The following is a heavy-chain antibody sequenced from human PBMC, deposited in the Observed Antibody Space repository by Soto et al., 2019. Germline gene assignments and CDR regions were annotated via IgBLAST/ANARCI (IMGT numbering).Heavy chain of an antibody. V-gene: IGHV1-8*01. CDR3: ARGVSAGVDY. J-gene: IGHJ4*02. D-gene: IGHD1-26*01. CDR2: MEPSTGRT. CDR1: GYSFTSLD. Sequence: QVQRVQSGAEVSEPGASVKVSCKASGYSFTSLDINWVRQTAGQGLEWMGWMEPSTGRTGYAEKFQGRVTMTRDTSINTAYMELTTLTSDDTAFYYCARGVSAGVDYWGQGTLVIVSS.